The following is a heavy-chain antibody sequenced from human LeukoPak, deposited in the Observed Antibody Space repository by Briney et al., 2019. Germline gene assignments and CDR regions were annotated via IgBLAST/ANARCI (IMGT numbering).Heavy chain of an antibody. V-gene: IGHV5-51*01. CDR2: IYPGASDT. CDR1: GYSFTSYW. D-gene: IGHD6-19*01. CDR3: ASLGVAGLAPYYFDY. J-gene: IGHJ4*02. Sequence: GESLKISCKGSGYSFTSYWIGWVRQMPGKGLEWMGIIYPGASDTRYSPSFQGQVTISADKSISTAYLQWSSLKASDTATYYCASLGVAGLAPYYFDYWGQGTLVTVSS.